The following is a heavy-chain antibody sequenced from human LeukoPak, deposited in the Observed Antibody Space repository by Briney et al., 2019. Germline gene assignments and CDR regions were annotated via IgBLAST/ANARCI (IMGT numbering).Heavy chain of an antibody. CDR1: GGSISSSGYY. Sequence: PSETLSLTCTVSGGSISSSGYYWGWIRQPPGKGLEWIGSIYYSGSTYYNPSLKSRVTISVDTSKNQFSLKLSSVTAADTAVYYCARDKGSGSSNSYNWFDPWGQGTLVTVSS. V-gene: IGHV4-39*07. D-gene: IGHD1-26*01. CDR2: IYYSGST. CDR3: ARDKGSGSSNSYNWFDP. J-gene: IGHJ5*02.